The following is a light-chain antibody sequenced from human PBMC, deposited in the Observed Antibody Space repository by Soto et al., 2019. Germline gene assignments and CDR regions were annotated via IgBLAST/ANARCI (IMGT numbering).Light chain of an antibody. CDR1: QSVHSRY. CDR3: QQFDDSEWT. CDR2: AAS. J-gene: IGKJ1*01. Sequence: LVLTQSPGTLSLSPGERGTLSCWASQSVHSRYLSWYQQKVGQAPRLLIFAASRRATGIPDRFSGSGSGTDFTLTISRLEPEDFAVYYCQQFDDSEWTFGQGTKVEIK. V-gene: IGKV3-20*01.